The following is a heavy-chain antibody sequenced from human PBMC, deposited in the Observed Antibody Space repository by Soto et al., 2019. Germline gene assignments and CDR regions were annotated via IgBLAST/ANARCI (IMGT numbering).Heavy chain of an antibody. CDR3: ACTVTLYYYYYYMDV. CDR2: IYSGGST. Sequence: PGGSLRLSCAASGFTVSSNYMSWVRQAPGKGLEWVSVIYSGGSTYYADSVKGRFTISRDNSKNTLYLQMNSLRAEDTAVYYCACTVTLYYYYYYMDVWGKGTTVTVSS. CDR1: GFTVSSNY. V-gene: IGHV3-66*01. D-gene: IGHD4-17*01. J-gene: IGHJ6*03.